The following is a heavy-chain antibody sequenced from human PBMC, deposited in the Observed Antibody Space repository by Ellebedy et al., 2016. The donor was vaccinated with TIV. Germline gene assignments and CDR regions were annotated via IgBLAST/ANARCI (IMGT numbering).Heavy chain of an antibody. Sequence: ASVKVSCKASGYTFTNYDIHWVRQATGQGLEWMGWIKPNNGNTGYAQIFQGRVTITRNTSLSTVYMELSSLRSEDTAVYYCARGPLAGYYDSGNIWFDPWGQGTLVTVSS. J-gene: IGHJ5*02. CDR1: GYTFTNYD. D-gene: IGHD3-10*01. CDR2: IKPNNGNT. CDR3: ARGPLAGYYDSGNIWFDP. V-gene: IGHV1-8*03.